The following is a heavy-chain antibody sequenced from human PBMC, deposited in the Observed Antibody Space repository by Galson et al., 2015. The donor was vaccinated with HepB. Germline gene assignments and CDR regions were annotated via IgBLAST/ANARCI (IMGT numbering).Heavy chain of an antibody. V-gene: IGHV3-23*01. CDR3: VTTVRGINY. CDR1: GFTFNSYA. D-gene: IGHD3-10*01. J-gene: IGHJ4*02. Sequence: YLRLSCAASGFTFNSYAMAWVRQAPGKGLEWVSVVTSGGGKKIYAETAGGRVIGPRDNSRNTLYLQTSSLRADDTAVYYCVTTVRGINYWGQGTLLTVSS. CDR2: VTSGGGKK.